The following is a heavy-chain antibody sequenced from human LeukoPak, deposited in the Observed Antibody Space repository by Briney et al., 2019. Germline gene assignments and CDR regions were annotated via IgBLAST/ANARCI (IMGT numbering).Heavy chain of an antibody. Sequence: GGYLRLSCAASGFTYSSYAMSWVRQAPGKGLEWVSAISGSGGSTYYADSVKGRFTISRDNSKNTLYLQMNSLRAEDTAVYYCAKPSGKWELRSNFDYWGEGTLVTVSS. D-gene: IGHD1-26*01. CDR3: AKPSGKWELRSNFDY. J-gene: IGHJ4*02. V-gene: IGHV3-23*01. CDR2: ISGSGGST. CDR1: GFTYSSYA.